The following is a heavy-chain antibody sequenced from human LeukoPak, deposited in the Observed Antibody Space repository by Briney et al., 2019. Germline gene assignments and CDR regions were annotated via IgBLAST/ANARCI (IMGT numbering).Heavy chain of an antibody. D-gene: IGHD3-10*01. CDR2: IILILGIA. V-gene: IGHV1-69*04. Sequence: SVKASCKASGGTFSSYAISWVRQAPGQGLEWMGRIILILGIANYAQKFQGRVTITADKSTSTAYMELSSLRSEDTAVYYCAGGAWFGELYYWFDPWGQGTLVTVSS. CDR1: GGTFSSYA. CDR3: AGGAWFGELYYWFDP. J-gene: IGHJ5*02.